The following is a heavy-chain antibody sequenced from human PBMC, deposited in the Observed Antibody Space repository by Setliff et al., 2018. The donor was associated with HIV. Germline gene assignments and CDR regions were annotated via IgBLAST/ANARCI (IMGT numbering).Heavy chain of an antibody. D-gene: IGHD4-17*01. CDR2: MSSRSPYI. CDR1: GFTFSSYS. V-gene: IGHV3-21*01. J-gene: IGHJ2*01. Sequence: LSCAASGFTFSSYSMNWVHQAPGKGLEWVSSMSSRSPYIYYADSVKGRFIISRDNAKNSLFLQMNSLRAEDTAVYYCARLREGYFDLWGRGTLVTVSS. CDR3: ARLREGYFDL.